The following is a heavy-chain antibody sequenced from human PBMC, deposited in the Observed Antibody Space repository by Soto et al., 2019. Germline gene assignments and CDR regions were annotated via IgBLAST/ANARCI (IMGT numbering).Heavy chain of an antibody. CDR2: IWYDGTNQ. D-gene: IGHD3-10*01. V-gene: IGHV3-33*01. J-gene: IGHJ4*02. CDR1: GFTFSSCG. Sequence: QVQLVESGGGVVQPGRSLRLSCAASGFTFSSCGMHWVRQAPGKGLEWVAVIWYDGTNQNYADSVKGRFSISRDNSKNTLYLQMNSLRAEDTAVYYCARDQGGHYFFDHWGQGTLVTVSS. CDR3: ARDQGGHYFFDH.